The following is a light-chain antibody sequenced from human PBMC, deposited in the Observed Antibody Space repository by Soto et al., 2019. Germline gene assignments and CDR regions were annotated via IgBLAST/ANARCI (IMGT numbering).Light chain of an antibody. CDR2: AAS. Sequence: DIQMTQSPSSLSGSVGERVTITCRASQGISSYLAWYQQKLGKVPKLLISAASTLQSGVPSRFSGSGSGTDFTITISSLQPEDVATYYCQKYSSVITFGQGTRLEIK. J-gene: IGKJ5*01. V-gene: IGKV1-27*01. CDR1: QGISSY. CDR3: QKYSSVIT.